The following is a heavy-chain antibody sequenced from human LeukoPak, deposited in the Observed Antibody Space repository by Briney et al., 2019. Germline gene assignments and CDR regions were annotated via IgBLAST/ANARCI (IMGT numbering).Heavy chain of an antibody. Sequence: SETLSLTCSVSGGSIGSYYWSWIRQPPGRGLEWIGYIYYSGRTSYNPSLKSRVTISVDTSKNQFSLRLSSVTAADTAVYYCARGRATTMIVVVITKDAFDIWGQGTMVTVSS. CDR2: IYYSGRT. V-gene: IGHV4-59*01. J-gene: IGHJ3*02. D-gene: IGHD3-22*01. CDR1: GGSIGSYY. CDR3: ARGRATTMIVVVITKDAFDI.